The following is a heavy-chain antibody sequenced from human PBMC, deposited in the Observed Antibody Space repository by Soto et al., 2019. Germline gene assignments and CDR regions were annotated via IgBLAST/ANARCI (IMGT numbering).Heavy chain of an antibody. CDR2: IYPGDSDT. V-gene: IGHV5-51*01. J-gene: IGHJ4*02. CDR3: AKWKDSSGYYSIDY. CDR1: GYSFTSYW. D-gene: IGHD3-22*01. Sequence: XXSLKISWKGSGYSFTSYWIDWVRQMPGKGLEWMGIIYPGDSDTRYSPSFQGQVTISADKSISTAYLQWSSLKASDTAMYYCAKWKDSSGYYSIDYWGQGTLVTVSS.